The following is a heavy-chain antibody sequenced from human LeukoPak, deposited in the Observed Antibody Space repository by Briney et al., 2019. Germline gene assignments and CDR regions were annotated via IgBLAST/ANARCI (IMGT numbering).Heavy chain of an antibody. J-gene: IGHJ4*02. CDR3: AKVRPGTAMVRGYFDY. CDR1: GFTFSSYA. V-gene: IGHV3-23*01. Sequence: GGSLRLSCAASGFTFSSYATSWVRQAPGKGLEWVSAISGSGGSTYYADSVKGRFTISRDNSKNTLYLQMNSLRAEDTAVYYCAKVRPGTAMVRGYFDYWGQGTLVTVSS. D-gene: IGHD5-18*01. CDR2: ISGSGGST.